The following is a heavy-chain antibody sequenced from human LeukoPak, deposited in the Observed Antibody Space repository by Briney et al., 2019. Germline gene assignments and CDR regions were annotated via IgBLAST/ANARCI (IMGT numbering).Heavy chain of an antibody. J-gene: IGHJ4*02. D-gene: IGHD6-13*01. V-gene: IGHV3-74*01. Sequence: GGSLRLSCAASGFTFSTYWMNWVRQAPGKGLVWVSRVNNDGSSTSYADSVKGRFTISRDNTKNTLYLQMNSLRAEDTAVYYCARDLNDLLQNYRSTWYPADYWGQGTPVTVSS. CDR1: GFTFSTYW. CDR3: ARDLNDLLQNYRSTWYPADY. CDR2: VNNDGSST.